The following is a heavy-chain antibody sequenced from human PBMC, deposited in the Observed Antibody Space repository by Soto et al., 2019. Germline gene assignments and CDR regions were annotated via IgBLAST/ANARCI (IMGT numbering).Heavy chain of an antibody. D-gene: IGHD3-3*01. CDR2: INHSGST. V-gene: IGHV4-34*01. J-gene: IGHJ6*02. CDR1: GGSFSGYH. Sequence: LSLTCAVYGGSFSGYHWSWIRQPPGKGLEWIGEINHSGSTNYNPSLKSRVTISVDTSKNQFSLKLSSVTAADTAVYYCARGRDFWSGYYYYYGMDVWGQGTTVTVSS. CDR3: ARGRDFWSGYYYYYGMDV.